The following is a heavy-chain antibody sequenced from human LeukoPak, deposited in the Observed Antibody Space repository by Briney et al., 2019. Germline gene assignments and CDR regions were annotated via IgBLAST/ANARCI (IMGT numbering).Heavy chain of an antibody. D-gene: IGHD2/OR15-2a*01. V-gene: IGHV4-39*01. CDR1: GGSISRSGSY. J-gene: IGHJ5*02. Sequence: PSETLSLTCTVSGGSISRSGSYRAWIRQPPGKGLEWIANVYYNGDTYYNSSLYSRVTSSADTSKNQFSLNLRSVTAADAAVYYCARLLSPGWFDPWGQGTLVTVSS. CDR2: VYYNGDT. CDR3: ARLLSPGWFDP.